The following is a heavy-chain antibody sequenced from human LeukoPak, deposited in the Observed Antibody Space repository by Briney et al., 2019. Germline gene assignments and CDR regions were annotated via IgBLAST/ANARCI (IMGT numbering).Heavy chain of an antibody. D-gene: IGHD3-22*01. CDR1: GFTLSSYA. Sequence: PGRSLRLSCAASGFTLSSYAMHWVRQAPGKGLEWVAVISYDGSNKYYADSVKGRFTISRDNSKNTLYLQMNSLRAEDTAVYYCARDGTYYYDSSGYYSLDYWGQGTLVTVSS. V-gene: IGHV3-30-3*01. CDR2: ISYDGSNK. J-gene: IGHJ4*02. CDR3: ARDGTYYYDSSGYYSLDY.